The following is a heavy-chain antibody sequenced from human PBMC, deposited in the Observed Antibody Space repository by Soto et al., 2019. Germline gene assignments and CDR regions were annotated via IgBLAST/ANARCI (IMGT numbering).Heavy chain of an antibody. CDR2: IPQDGSDG. CDR3: ARDHLILPAHDFFYGSDV. J-gene: IGHJ6*02. Sequence: DVHLKESGGGLVQPGRSLRLSCEVSGFTLSMYSMTWVRQAPGKGLEWVAKIPQDGSDGHYLDSVKGRFTISRDNAKNSVYLQMNSLRADDTADYYCARDHLILPAHDFFYGSDVWGQGAKVTVS. V-gene: IGHV3-7*03. CDR1: GFTLSMYS. D-gene: IGHD2-21*02.